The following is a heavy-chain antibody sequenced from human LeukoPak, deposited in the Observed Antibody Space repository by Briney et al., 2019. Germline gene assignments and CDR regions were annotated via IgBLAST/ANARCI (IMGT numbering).Heavy chain of an antibody. CDR2: IIPILGIA. V-gene: IGHV1-69*04. D-gene: IGHD6-13*01. CDR1: GGTFSSYA. CDR3: ASLRSAAAGTHYYYGMDV. Sequence: SVKVSCKASGGTFSSYAISWVRQTPEQGLEWMGRIIPILGIANYAQKFQGRVTITADKSTSTAYMELSSLRSEDTAVYYCASLRSAAAGTHYYYGMDVWGQGTTVTVSS. J-gene: IGHJ6*02.